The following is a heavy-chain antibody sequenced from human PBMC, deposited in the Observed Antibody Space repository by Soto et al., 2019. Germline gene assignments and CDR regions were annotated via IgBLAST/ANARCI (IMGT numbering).Heavy chain of an antibody. J-gene: IGHJ6*02. Sequence: ASVKVSCKASGYTFTGYYMHWVRQAPGQGLEWMGWINPNSGGTNYAQKFQGWVTMTRDTSISTAYMELSRLRSDDTAVYYCARDKGDYFTPSGVNYGMDVWGQGTTVTVSS. CDR2: INPNSGGT. CDR3: ARDKGDYFTPSGVNYGMDV. D-gene: IGHD4-17*01. CDR1: GYTFTGYY. V-gene: IGHV1-2*04.